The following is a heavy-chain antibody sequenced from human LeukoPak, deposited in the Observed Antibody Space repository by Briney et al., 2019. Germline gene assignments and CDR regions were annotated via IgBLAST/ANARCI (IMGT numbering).Heavy chain of an antibody. CDR2: IKKDGGET. J-gene: IGHJ6*03. V-gene: IGHV3-7*01. D-gene: IGHD3-9*01. Sequence: GGSLRLSCVASRSTFSNYWKTWVRQAPGKGLERVANIKKDGGETYYMESVKGRFTISRDNARNSLYLQMNSLRAEDTAVYYCARDLRTRGYYYMDVWGKGTTVTVSS. CDR3: ARDLRTRGYYYMDV. CDR1: RSTFSNYW.